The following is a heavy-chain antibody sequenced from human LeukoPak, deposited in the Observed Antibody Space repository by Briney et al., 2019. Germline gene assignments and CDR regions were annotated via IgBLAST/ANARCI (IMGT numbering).Heavy chain of an antibody. CDR3: ARSYYGSGNVLGFDA. CDR2: IIPIFGTA. CDR1: GGTFSSYA. Sequence: ASVKVSCKASGGTFSSYAISWVRQAPGQGLEWMGGIIPIFGTANYAQKVQGRVTITADESTSTAYMELSSLRSEDTAVYYCARSYYGSGNVLGFDAWGQGTLVTVSS. D-gene: IGHD3-10*01. V-gene: IGHV1-69*01. J-gene: IGHJ5*02.